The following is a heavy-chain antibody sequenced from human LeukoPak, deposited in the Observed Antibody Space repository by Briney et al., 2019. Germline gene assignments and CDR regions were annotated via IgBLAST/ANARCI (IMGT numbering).Heavy chain of an antibody. CDR1: GFTFSSYS. Sequence: KPGGSLRLSCAASGFTFSSYSMNWVRQAPGKGLEWVSSISSSSSYIYYADSVKGRFTISRDNAKNSLYLQMNSLRAEDTAVYYCARAGYCSGGSCYYDFDYWGRGTLVTVSS. J-gene: IGHJ4*02. CDR3: ARAGYCSGGSCYYDFDY. CDR2: ISSSSSYI. D-gene: IGHD2-15*01. V-gene: IGHV3-21*01.